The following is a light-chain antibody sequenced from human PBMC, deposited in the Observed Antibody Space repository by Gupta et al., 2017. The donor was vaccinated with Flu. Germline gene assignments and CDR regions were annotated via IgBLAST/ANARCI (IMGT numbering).Light chain of an antibody. CDR2: DAS. CDR3: QQRSNWPIT. CDR1: QSVSSY. V-gene: IGKV3-11*01. Sequence: ELVFTHSPATLSLSPGERATLPCRASQSVSSYLAWYQQKPGQAPRLLIYDASNRATGIPARFSGSGSGTDFTLTISSLEPEDFAVYYCQQRSNWPITFGQGTRLEIK. J-gene: IGKJ5*01.